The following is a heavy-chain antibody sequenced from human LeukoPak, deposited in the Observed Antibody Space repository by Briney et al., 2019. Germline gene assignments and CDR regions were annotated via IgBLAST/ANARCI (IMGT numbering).Heavy chain of an antibody. J-gene: IGHJ5*02. Sequence: GGSLRLSCAASGFTFSSYGMNWVRQAPGEGLEWVSYIGNSGSTIYYADSVKGRFTISRDNAKNSLYLQMNSLRAEDTAVYYCAAPGIAVAGTKVDWFDPWGQGALVTVSS. V-gene: IGHV3-48*03. CDR2: IGNSGSTI. CDR3: AAPGIAVAGTKVDWFDP. CDR1: GFTFSSYG. D-gene: IGHD6-19*01.